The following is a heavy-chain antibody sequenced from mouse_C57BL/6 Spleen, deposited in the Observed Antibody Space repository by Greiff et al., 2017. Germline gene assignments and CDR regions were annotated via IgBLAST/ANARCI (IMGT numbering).Heavy chain of an antibody. CDR2: IYPRSGNT. Sequence: QVQLQQSGAELARPGASVKLSCKASGYTFTSYGISWVKQRTGQGLEWIGEIYPRSGNTYYNEKFKGKATLTADKSSSTAYMELRSLTTEDSAVYFCARRGYDYVYEDWGKGTTRTVS. CDR3: ARRGYDYVYED. V-gene: IGHV1-81*01. J-gene: IGHJ2*01. CDR1: GYTFTSYG. D-gene: IGHD2-4*01.